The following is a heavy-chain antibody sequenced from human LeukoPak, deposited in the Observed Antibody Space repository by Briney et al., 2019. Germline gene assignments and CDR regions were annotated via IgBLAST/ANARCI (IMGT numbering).Heavy chain of an antibody. CDR2: MNPNNGNT. V-gene: IGHV1-8*01. CDR1: GYTFTGHN. D-gene: IGHD5-18*01. CDR3: ARDQTAYLVY. J-gene: IGHJ4*02. Sequence: ASVKVSCKASGYTFTGHNINWVRQATGQGLEWMAWMNPNNGNTGYAQKFQGRVTMTRNTSISTAYMELSSLRSEDTAVYYCARDQTAYLVYWGQGTLVTVSS.